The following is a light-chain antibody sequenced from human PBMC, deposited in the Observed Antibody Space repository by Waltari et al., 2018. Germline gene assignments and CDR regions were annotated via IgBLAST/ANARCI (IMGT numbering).Light chain of an antibody. J-gene: IGKJ3*01. V-gene: IGKV1D-13*01. Sequence: ALQLTQSPSSLSASVGHRITLTCRASQDIASALAWYVQKPGKAPQLLIYDASTLESGVPSRFSGSGSGTDFTLSISGLQPEDFATYYCQQFINYPLTFGPGTTVDIK. CDR2: DAS. CDR1: QDIASA. CDR3: QQFINYPLT.